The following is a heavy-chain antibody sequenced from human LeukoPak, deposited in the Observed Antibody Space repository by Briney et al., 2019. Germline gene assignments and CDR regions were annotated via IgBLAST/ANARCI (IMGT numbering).Heavy chain of an antibody. J-gene: IGHJ4*02. V-gene: IGHV5-51*01. CDR1: GYSFTSYW. D-gene: IGHD5-12*01. CDR2: IYPGDSDT. CDR3: ARPYLGGYDIGGYYFDY. Sequence: GESLKISCKGSGYSFTSYWIGWVRQMPGKGLEWMGIIYPGDSDTRYSPSFQGQVTISADKSISNAYLQWSSLKASDTAMYYCARPYLGGYDIGGYYFDYWGQGTLVTVSS.